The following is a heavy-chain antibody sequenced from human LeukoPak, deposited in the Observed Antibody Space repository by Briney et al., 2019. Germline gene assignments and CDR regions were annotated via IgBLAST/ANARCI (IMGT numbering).Heavy chain of an antibody. CDR3: ARDMALGDAFDI. J-gene: IGHJ3*02. CDR1: GGSISSYY. Sequence: SETLSLTCTVSGGSISSYYWSWIRQPPGKGLEWIGYIYYSGSTNYNPSLKSRVTISVDTSKNQFSLKLSSVTAADTAVYYCARDMALGDAFDIWGQGTMVTVSS. CDR2: IYYSGST. D-gene: IGHD3-10*01. V-gene: IGHV4-59*01.